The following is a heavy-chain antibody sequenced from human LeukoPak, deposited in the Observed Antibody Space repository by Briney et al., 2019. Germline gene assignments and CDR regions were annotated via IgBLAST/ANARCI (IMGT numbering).Heavy chain of an antibody. CDR3: ARDTALGYCTNGVCHSNWFDP. J-gene: IGHJ5*02. D-gene: IGHD2-8*01. CDR1: GGSISSYY. Sequence: PSETLSLTCTVSGGSISSYYWSWIRQPAGKGLEWIGRIYTSGSTNYNPSLKSRVTMSVDTSKNQFSLKLSSVTAADTAVYYCARDTALGYCTNGVCHSNWFDPWGQGTLVTVSS. CDR2: IYTSGST. V-gene: IGHV4-4*07.